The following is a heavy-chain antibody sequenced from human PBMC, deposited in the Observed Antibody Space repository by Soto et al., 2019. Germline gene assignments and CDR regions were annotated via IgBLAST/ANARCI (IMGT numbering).Heavy chain of an antibody. J-gene: IGHJ6*02. CDR3: AANGATHYYGMDV. Sequence: GGSLRLSCAASGFTVSSNYMSWVRQAPGKGLEWVSVIYSGGGTYYADSVKGRFTISRDNSKNTLYLQMNSLRAEDTAVYYCAANGATHYYGMDVWGQGTTVTVSS. V-gene: IGHV3-53*01. D-gene: IGHD1-26*01. CDR1: GFTVSSNY. CDR2: IYSGGGT.